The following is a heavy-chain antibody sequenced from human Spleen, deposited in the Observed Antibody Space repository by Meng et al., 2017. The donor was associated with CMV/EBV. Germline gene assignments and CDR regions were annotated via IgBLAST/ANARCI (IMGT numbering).Heavy chain of an antibody. CDR2: IYYSGST. CDR1: GSCIRSGDYL. Sequence: LGQGLVQPSTTLSLPWSSSGSCIRSGDYLRNSIRQPPGKRLEWIGYIYYSGSTYYNPCLKSPVTISVDTAKNPLSLMRRSVTAADTAVYYCASYYYGSGTLNYWGQGTLVTVSS. V-gene: IGHV4-30-4*08. J-gene: IGHJ4*02. CDR3: ASYYYGSGTLNY. D-gene: IGHD3-10*01.